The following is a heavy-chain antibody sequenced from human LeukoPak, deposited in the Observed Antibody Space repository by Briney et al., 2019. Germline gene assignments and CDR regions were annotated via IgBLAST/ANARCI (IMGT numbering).Heavy chain of an antibody. J-gene: IGHJ1*01. V-gene: IGHV3-13*01. CDR3: ARGGGNSRYFQH. D-gene: IGHD4-23*01. CDR1: GFTFSSYD. CDR2: IGTAGDT. Sequence: GGSLRLSCAASGFTFSSYDMHWVRQATGKGLEWVSAIGTAGDTYYPGSVKGRFTISRENAKNSLYLQMNCLRAGDTAAYYCARGGGNSRYFQHWGQGTLVTVSS.